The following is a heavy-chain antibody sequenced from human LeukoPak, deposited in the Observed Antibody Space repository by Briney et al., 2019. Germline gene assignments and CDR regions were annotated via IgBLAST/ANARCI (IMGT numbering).Heavy chain of an antibody. CDR1: GGSLSSGDYY. D-gene: IGHD4-23*01. CDR2: IYYSGST. V-gene: IGHV4-30-4*01. Sequence: PSQTLSLTCTVSGGSLSSGDYYWRWLRQPPGTGLEWIGYIYYSGSTYYNPSLKSRVTISVDTSKNQFSLKLSSVTAADTAVYYCARTRSKNYGGNSLFFYFDYWGQGTLVTVSS. J-gene: IGHJ4*02. CDR3: ARTRSKNYGGNSLFFYFDY.